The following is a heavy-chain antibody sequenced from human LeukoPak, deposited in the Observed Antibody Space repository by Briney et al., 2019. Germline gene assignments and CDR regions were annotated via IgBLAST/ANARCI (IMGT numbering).Heavy chain of an antibody. J-gene: IGHJ4*02. CDR1: GLTFGDYA. V-gene: IGHV3-49*04. Sequence: QSGRSLRLSCTGSGLTFGDYAMSWVRQAPGKGLEWIGFIRSKNYGETTEYAASVKGRFTISRDDSKSIAYLQMNSLKTEDTAVYYCTRLVPHLDYWGQGTLVTVSS. D-gene: IGHD3-10*01. CDR2: IRSKNYGETT. CDR3: TRLVPHLDY.